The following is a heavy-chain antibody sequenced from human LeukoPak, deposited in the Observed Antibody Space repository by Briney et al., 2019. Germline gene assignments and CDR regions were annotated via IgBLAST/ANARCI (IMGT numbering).Heavy chain of an antibody. Sequence: ASVKVSCKASGYTFTGYYMHWVRQAPGQELEWMGWINPNSGGTNYAQKFQGRVTMTRDTSISTAYMELSRLRSDDTAVYYCAREAPRYCSSTSCYTGGYWGQGTLVTVSS. J-gene: IGHJ4*02. V-gene: IGHV1-2*02. CDR3: AREAPRYCSSTSCYTGGY. CDR1: GYTFTGYY. CDR2: INPNSGGT. D-gene: IGHD2-2*02.